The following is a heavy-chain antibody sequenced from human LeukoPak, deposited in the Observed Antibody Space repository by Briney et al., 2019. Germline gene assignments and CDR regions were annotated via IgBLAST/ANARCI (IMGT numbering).Heavy chain of an antibody. Sequence: PSETLSLTCTVSGVSISSSTYYWGWIRQPPGKGLEWIGTIYYSGSTYYNPSLKSRVTISVDTSKNQFSLKLSSVTAADTAVYYCARDGGYNPPLWFDPWGQGTLVTVSS. D-gene: IGHD5-24*01. CDR3: ARDGGYNPPLWFDP. CDR2: IYYSGST. CDR1: GVSISSSTYY. V-gene: IGHV4-39*07. J-gene: IGHJ5*02.